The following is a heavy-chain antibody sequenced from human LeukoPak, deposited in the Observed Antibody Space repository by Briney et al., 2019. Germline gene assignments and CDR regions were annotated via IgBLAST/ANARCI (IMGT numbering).Heavy chain of an antibody. CDR2: VTGPADTT. Sequence: PGGSLILSCAAPGFTFNNYAMNSVRQAPGKGLEWVAAVTGPADTTYYADSVKGRFTISRDSFKDTLYLQMNRLGAEDTALYYCAKGAAIDHWGQGTLVTVSS. D-gene: IGHD5-24*01. CDR3: AKGAAIDH. V-gene: IGHV3-23*01. CDR1: GFTFNNYA. J-gene: IGHJ4*02.